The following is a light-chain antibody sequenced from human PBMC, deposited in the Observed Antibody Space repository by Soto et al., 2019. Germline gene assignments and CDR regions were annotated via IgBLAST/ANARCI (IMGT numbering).Light chain of an antibody. V-gene: IGKV3-15*01. CDR1: QSVSSN. CDR3: QQYNNWPTWT. J-gene: IGKJ1*01. CDR2: GAS. Sequence: EIVLPQSPATLSLSPGARATLSCRASQSVSSNLAWYQQKPGQAPRLLIYGASTRATGIPARFSGSGSGTEFTLTISSLQSEDFAVYYCQQYNNWPTWTVGQGTKVDIK.